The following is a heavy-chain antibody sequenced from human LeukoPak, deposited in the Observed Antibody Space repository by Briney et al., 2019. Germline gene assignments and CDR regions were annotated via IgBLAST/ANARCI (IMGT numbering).Heavy chain of an antibody. D-gene: IGHD2-15*01. CDR3: ARVYCSGGSCNDSRGWFDP. Sequence: SETLSLTCTVSGGSISSYYWSWIRQPPGKGLEWIGSIYYSGSTYYKSSLKSRVTISVDTSKNQFSLRLSSVTAADTAVYYCARVYCSGGSCNDSRGWFDPWGQGTLVTVSS. CDR1: GGSISSYY. J-gene: IGHJ5*02. V-gene: IGHV4-39*07. CDR2: IYYSGST.